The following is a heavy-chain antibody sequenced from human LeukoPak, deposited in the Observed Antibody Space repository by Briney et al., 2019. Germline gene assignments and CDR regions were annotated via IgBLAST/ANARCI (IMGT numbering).Heavy chain of an antibody. V-gene: IGHV1-2*02. CDR1: GYTFTSYG. J-gene: IGHJ4*02. CDR3: ARGIVGATTGD. CDR2: INPNSGGT. Sequence: ASVKVSCKASGYTFTSYGISWVRQAPGQGLEWMGWINPNSGGTNYAQKFQGRVTMTRDTSISTAYMELGRLRSDDTAVYYCARGIVGATTGDWGQGTLVTVSS. D-gene: IGHD1-26*01.